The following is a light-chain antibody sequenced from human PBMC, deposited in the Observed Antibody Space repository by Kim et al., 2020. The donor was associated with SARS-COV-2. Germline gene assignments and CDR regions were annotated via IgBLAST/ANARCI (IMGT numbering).Light chain of an antibody. CDR1: KLGDKY. Sequence: SYELTQPPSVSVSPGQTASITRSGDKLGDKYACWYQQKPGQSPVLAIYQDSKRPSGIPERFSGSNSGNTATLTISGTQAMDEADYYCQAWDSTWVFGGGT. V-gene: IGLV3-1*01. J-gene: IGLJ3*02. CDR3: QAWDSTWV. CDR2: QDS.